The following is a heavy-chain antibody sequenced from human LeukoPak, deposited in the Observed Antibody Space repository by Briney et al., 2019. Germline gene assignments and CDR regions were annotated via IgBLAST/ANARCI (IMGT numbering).Heavy chain of an antibody. CDR3: ARTFYYYYYMDV. Sequence: GGSLRLSCAASGFTFDDYAMHWVRQAPGKGLEWVSGISWNSGSIGYADSVKGRFTISRDNAKNPLYLQMNSLRAEDMALYYCARTFYYYYYMDVWGKGTTVTVSS. CDR2: ISWNSGSI. V-gene: IGHV3-9*03. D-gene: IGHD2-2*01. CDR1: GFTFDDYA. J-gene: IGHJ6*03.